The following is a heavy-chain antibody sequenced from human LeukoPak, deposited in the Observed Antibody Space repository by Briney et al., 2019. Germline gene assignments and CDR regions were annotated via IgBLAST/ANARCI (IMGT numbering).Heavy chain of an antibody. J-gene: IGHJ4*02. CDR1: GFTFSNYW. CDR3: ARERSYCSGRSCYSAIDY. CDR2: INSDGSST. Sequence: GGSLTLSCAASGFTFSNYWMHWVRQAPGKGLVWVSRINSDGSSTIYADSVKGRFTISRENAENTLYLQMDSLRAEDTAVYYCARERSYCSGRSCYSAIDYWGQGSLVTVSS. V-gene: IGHV3-74*01. D-gene: IGHD2-15*01.